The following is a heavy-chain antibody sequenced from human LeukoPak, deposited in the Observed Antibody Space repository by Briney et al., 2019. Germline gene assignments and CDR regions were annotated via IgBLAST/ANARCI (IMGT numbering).Heavy chain of an antibody. Sequence: GASVKVSCKASGVIFSNYWMHWVRQAPGKGLVWVSRINRDGSSTSYADSVKGRFTISRDNAKNTLYLQMNSLRAEDTAVYYCARGGGYSYGSFDYWGQGTLVTVSS. CDR1: GVIFSNYW. CDR2: INRDGSST. CDR3: ARGGGYSYGSFDY. J-gene: IGHJ4*02. V-gene: IGHV3-74*01. D-gene: IGHD5-18*01.